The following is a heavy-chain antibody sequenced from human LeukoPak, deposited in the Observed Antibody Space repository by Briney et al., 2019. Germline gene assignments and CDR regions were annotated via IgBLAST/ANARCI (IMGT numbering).Heavy chain of an antibody. Sequence: GASVKVSCKASGYTFTSYGISWVRQAPGQGLEWMGWISAYNGNTNYAQKLQGRVTMTTDTSTSTAYMELRSLRSDDTAVYYCARVPPSSEYYYDSSGYYPYWYFDLWGRGTLVTVSS. CDR1: GYTFTSYG. J-gene: IGHJ2*01. CDR2: ISAYNGNT. V-gene: IGHV1-18*01. D-gene: IGHD3-22*01. CDR3: ARVPPSSEYYYDSSGYYPYWYFDL.